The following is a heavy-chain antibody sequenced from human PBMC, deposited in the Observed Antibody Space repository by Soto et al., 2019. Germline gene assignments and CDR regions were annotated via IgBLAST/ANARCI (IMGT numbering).Heavy chain of an antibody. CDR3: ARSVTEGYYYGMDV. V-gene: IGHV1-18*01. CDR1: GYTFTSYG. D-gene: IGHD4-4*01. Sequence: ASVKVSCKASGYTFTSYGISWVRQAPGQGLEWMGWISAYNGNTNYAQKLQGRVTITADESTSTAYMELSSLRSEDTAVYYCARSVTEGYYYGMDVWGQGTTVTVSS. CDR2: ISAYNGNT. J-gene: IGHJ6*02.